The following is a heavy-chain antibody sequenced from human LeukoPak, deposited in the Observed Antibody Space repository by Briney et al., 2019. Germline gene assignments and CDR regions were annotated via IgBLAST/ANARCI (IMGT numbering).Heavy chain of an antibody. J-gene: IGHJ3*02. Sequence: GASVKVPCKASGYTFTSYGISWVRQAPGQGLEWMGWISAYNGNTNYAQKLQGRVTMTTDTSTSTAYMELRSLRSDDTAVYYCAREKFTYYYDSSGYYGNDAFDIWGQGTMVTVSS. CDR3: AREKFTYYYDSSGYYGNDAFDI. D-gene: IGHD3-22*01. CDR2: ISAYNGNT. CDR1: GYTFTSYG. V-gene: IGHV1-18*01.